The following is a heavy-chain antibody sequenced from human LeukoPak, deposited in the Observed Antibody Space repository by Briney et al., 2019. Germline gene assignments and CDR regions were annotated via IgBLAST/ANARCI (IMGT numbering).Heavy chain of an antibody. CDR3: ARDIAPRAAAGVDY. Sequence: GGSLRLSCAASGFTFSSYWMLWVRQAPGKGLVWVSRINSDGSTTIYADSVKGRFTISRDNAKNTLYLQMNSLRAEDTAVYYCARDIAPRAAAGVDYWGQGTLVTVSS. J-gene: IGHJ4*02. CDR1: GFTFSSYW. V-gene: IGHV3-74*01. CDR2: INSDGSTT. D-gene: IGHD6-13*01.